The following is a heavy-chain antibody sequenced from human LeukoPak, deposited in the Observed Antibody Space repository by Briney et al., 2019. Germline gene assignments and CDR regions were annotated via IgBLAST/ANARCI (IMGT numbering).Heavy chain of an antibody. CDR3: ARAPNYGSGSYTDY. Sequence: SETLSLTCAVYGGSFSGYYWSWIRQPPGKGLEWIGEINHSGSTNYNPSLKSRVTISVDTSKNQFSLKLSSVTAADTAVYYCARAPNYGSGSYTDYWGQRTLVTVSS. J-gene: IGHJ4*02. V-gene: IGHV4-34*01. D-gene: IGHD3-10*01. CDR1: GGSFSGYY. CDR2: INHSGST.